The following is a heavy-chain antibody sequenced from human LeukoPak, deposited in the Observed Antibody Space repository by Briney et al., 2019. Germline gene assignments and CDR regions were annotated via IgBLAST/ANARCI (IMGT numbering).Heavy chain of an antibody. V-gene: IGHV1-2*02. Sequence: ASVKVSCKASGYTFTAYYMHWVRQARGQGLEWMGWINPNSGGTKYAQKFQGRVTMTRDTSISTVYVELSRLGSDDTAVYYCARDRDYDILTGHFDYWGQGTLVTVSS. J-gene: IGHJ4*02. D-gene: IGHD3-9*01. CDR2: INPNSGGT. CDR3: ARDRDYDILTGHFDY. CDR1: GYTFTAYY.